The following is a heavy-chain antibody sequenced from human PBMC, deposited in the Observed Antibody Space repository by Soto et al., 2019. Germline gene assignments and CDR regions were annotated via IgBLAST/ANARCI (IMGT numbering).Heavy chain of an antibody. CDR2: IYPGDSDT. CDR1: GYSFTSYW. V-gene: IGHV5-51*01. J-gene: IGHJ5*02. D-gene: IGHD3-22*01. Sequence: GESLKISCKGSGYSFTSYWIGWVRQMPGKGLEWMGIIYPGDSDTSYSPSFQGQVTISADKSISTAYLQWSSLKASDTAMYYCARRRYYYDSRVDAWFDPWGQGTLVTVSS. CDR3: ARRRYYYDSRVDAWFDP.